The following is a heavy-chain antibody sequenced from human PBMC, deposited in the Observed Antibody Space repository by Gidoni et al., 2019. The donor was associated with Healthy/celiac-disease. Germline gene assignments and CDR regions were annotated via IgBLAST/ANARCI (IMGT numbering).Heavy chain of an antibody. D-gene: IGHD3-10*01. CDR2: ISYDGINK. CDR1: GVPFSSYA. J-gene: IGHJ4*02. Sequence: QVQLVESGGGVVQPGRSLRLPCAASGVPFSSYAMHWVRQAPGKGLECVAFISYDGINKYYADSGKGRFTISRDNSKNTLYLQMNSLRAEDTAVYYCAREIIKGVYFDYWGQGTLVTVSS. V-gene: IGHV3-30-3*01. CDR3: AREIIKGVYFDY.